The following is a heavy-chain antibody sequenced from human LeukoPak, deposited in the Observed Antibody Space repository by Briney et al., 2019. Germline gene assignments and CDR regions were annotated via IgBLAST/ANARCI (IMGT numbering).Heavy chain of an antibody. D-gene: IGHD3-9*01. CDR2: IDPSGGST. CDR3: AKDRGYFDTGPFDY. V-gene: IGHV1-46*01. Sequence: ASVKVSCKTSGYTFTSFHMHWVRQAPGQGLEWMGMIDPSGGSTTYAQNFQGRFTISRDNAKNSLYLQMNSLRAEDTAFYYCAKDRGYFDTGPFDYWGQGTLVTVSS. CDR1: GYTFTSFH. J-gene: IGHJ4*02.